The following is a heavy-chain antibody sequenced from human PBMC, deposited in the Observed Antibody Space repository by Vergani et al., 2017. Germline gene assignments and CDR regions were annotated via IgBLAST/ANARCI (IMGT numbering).Heavy chain of an antibody. Sequence: QVQLQQWGAGLLKPSGTLSLTCDVSDASISSSNWWSWVRQSPGKGLEWIGEVYHSGSTNYNPSLKSRVTISVDKSKNQFSLNLTSVTAADTAVYYCARDRGEYGDNQYYYYYMDVWGKGTTVTVSS. D-gene: IGHD4-17*01. CDR2: VYHSGST. CDR1: DASISSSNW. V-gene: IGHV4-4*02. J-gene: IGHJ6*03. CDR3: ARDRGEYGDNQYYYYYMDV.